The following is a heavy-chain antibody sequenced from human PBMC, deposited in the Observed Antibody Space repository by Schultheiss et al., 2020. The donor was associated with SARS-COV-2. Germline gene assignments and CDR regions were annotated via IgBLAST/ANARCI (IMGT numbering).Heavy chain of an antibody. Sequence: GGSLRLSCAASGFIFSSYVMSWVRQAPGRGLEWVAAISASGATTDYADSGEGRFTTSRDNSKNTVYLQVNTLRAEDTAVYYCAKSMRYGYGFDSWGQGTLVTVSS. CDR1: GFIFSSYV. CDR2: ISASGATT. CDR3: AKSMRYGYGFDS. D-gene: IGHD5-18*01. J-gene: IGHJ4*02. V-gene: IGHV3-23*01.